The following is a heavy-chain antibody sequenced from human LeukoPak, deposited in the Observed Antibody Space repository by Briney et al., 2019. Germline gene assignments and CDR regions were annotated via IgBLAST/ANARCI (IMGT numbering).Heavy chain of an antibody. CDR2: MSAYTGDT. CDR1: GYTFTTYG. V-gene: IGHV1-18*01. J-gene: IGHJ4*02. D-gene: IGHD2-21*02. Sequence: ASVKVPCNPSGYTFTTYGISWVRQAPGQGLEWMGWMSAYTGDTKYAQRFQDRVTMTRDTSTSTAYMELRNLRSDDTAVYYCARGGGYCGGDCFPYWGQGTLVTVSS. CDR3: ARGGGYCGGDCFPY.